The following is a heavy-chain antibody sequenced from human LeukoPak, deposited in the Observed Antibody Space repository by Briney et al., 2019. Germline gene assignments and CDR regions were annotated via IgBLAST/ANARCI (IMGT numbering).Heavy chain of an antibody. CDR3: ARRRITMVRGVRVYYYYGMDV. CDR1: GFTFSSYW. Sequence: GGPLRLSCAASGFTFSSYWMHWVRQAPGKGLVCVSRISPDGSSTIYADSVKGRFTISRDNSKNTLYLQMNSLRAEDTAVYYCARRRITMVRGVRVYYYYGMDVWGQGTTVTVSS. V-gene: IGHV3-74*01. D-gene: IGHD3-10*01. J-gene: IGHJ6*02. CDR2: ISPDGSST.